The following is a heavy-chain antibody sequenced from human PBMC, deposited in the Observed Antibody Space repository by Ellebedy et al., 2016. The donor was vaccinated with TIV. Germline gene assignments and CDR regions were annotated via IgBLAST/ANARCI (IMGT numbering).Heavy chain of an antibody. D-gene: IGHD1-1*01. CDR2: ISSSGGTI. V-gene: IGHV3-11*01. CDR3: ARLDWSDVDLRHFYFDY. CDR1: GFTFSDYY. J-gene: IGHJ4*02. Sequence: GESLKISCAASGFTFSDYYMSWIRQAPGKGLEWVSYISSSGGTIYYADSVKGRFTISRDNAKNSLYLHMNSLRAEDTAVYYCARLDWSDVDLRHFYFDYWGQGTQVTVSS.